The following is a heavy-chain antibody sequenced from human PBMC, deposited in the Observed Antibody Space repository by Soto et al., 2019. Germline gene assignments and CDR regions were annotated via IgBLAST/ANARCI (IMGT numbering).Heavy chain of an antibody. CDR3: AKDQGNGRLYFDS. J-gene: IGHJ4*02. CDR1: GFTFTSHA. D-gene: IGHD2-8*01. V-gene: IGHV3-30*18. CDR2: ISYDEIDK. Sequence: PGGSLRLFCAASGFTFTSHAMHWVRQTPGKGLEWVAAISYDEIDKKYASSVKGRFTVSRDNVKNTLSLQMNSLRPEDTAVYYCAKDQGNGRLYFDSWGLGTLVTVSS.